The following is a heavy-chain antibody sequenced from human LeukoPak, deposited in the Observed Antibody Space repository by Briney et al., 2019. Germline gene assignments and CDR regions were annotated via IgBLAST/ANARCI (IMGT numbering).Heavy chain of an antibody. Sequence: GGSLRLSCAASGFTVSGNYMSWVRQAPGKGLEWVSIIYSGGSTYYADSVKGRFTISRDNSKNTLYLQLNSLRAEDTAVYYCARSCSRTSCYPFYGMDVWGQGT. J-gene: IGHJ6*02. CDR3: ARSCSRTSCYPFYGMDV. V-gene: IGHV3-53*01. CDR1: GFTVSGNY. CDR2: IYSGGST. D-gene: IGHD2-2*01.